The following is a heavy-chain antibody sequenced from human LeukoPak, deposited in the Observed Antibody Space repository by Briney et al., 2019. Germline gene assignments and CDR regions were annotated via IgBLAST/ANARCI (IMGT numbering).Heavy chain of an antibody. CDR1: GGSVSSHS. D-gene: IGHD3-3*01. CDR2: IYYSGST. Sequence: SETLSLTCTVSGGSVSSHSWSWVRQPPGKGLEWIGYIYYSGSTNYNPSLKSRVTISVDTSKNQFSLKLSSVTAADTAVYYCARQAAAEGYYDFWSGYSEYYFDYWGQGTLVTVSS. J-gene: IGHJ4*02. CDR3: ARQAAAEGYYDFWSGYSEYYFDY. V-gene: IGHV4-59*08.